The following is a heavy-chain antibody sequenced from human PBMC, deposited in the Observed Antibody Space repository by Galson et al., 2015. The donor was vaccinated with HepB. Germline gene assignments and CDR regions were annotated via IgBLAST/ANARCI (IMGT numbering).Heavy chain of an antibody. D-gene: IGHD2-2*01. Sequence: SVKVSCKASGYTFTSYYMFWVRQAPGQGLEWMGLINPSGGSPTYSQKFQGTVTMTRDTSTSTVYMELSSLRSEDTAVYYCARYSSTMAFDYWGQGTLVTVSS. V-gene: IGHV1-46*01. CDR2: INPSGGSP. CDR3: ARYSSTMAFDY. J-gene: IGHJ4*02. CDR1: GYTFTSYY.